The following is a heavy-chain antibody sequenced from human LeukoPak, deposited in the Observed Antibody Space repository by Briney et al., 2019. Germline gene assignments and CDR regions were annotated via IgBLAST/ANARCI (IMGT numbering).Heavy chain of an antibody. V-gene: IGHV3-21*01. Sequence: GGSLRLSCAASGFTFSSYSMNWVRQAPGKGLEWVSSISSSSSYIYYADSVKGRFTISRDNAKNSLYLQMNSLRAEDTAVYYCARGWGYYYYYGMDVWGQGTTVTVSS. CDR2: ISSSSSYI. CDR1: GFTFSSYS. J-gene: IGHJ6*02. D-gene: IGHD3-16*01. CDR3: ARGWGYYYYYGMDV.